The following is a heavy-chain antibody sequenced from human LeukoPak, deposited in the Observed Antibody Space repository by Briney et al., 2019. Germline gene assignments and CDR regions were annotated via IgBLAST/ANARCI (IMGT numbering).Heavy chain of an antibody. CDR3: AKDRRSGYFHGVDN. CDR2: IRYDGSNK. Sequence: GGSLRLSCAASGFTFSSYGMHWVRQAPGKGLEWVAFIRYDGSNKYYADSVKGRFTISRDNSKNTLYLQMNSLRAEDTAVYYCAKDRRSGYFHGVDNWGQGDPFSVSS. CDR1: GFTFSSYG. V-gene: IGHV3-30*02. J-gene: IGHJ4*02. D-gene: IGHD3-22*01.